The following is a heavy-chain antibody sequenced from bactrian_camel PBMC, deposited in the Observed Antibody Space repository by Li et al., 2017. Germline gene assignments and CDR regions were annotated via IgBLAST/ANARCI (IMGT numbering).Heavy chain of an antibody. CDR3: ATDPGGSYTYYAN. D-gene: IGHD2*01. CDR2: INTRGLST. J-gene: IGHJ4*01. Sequence: DVQLVESGESLVQPGGSLRLSCAASGFTFSNYRMNWVRQAPGKGLEWVSTINTRGLSTTYADSVKGRFTISRDNAKNTVLLQMNVLKSEDTALYYCATDPGGSYTYYANWGQGTQVTVS. V-gene: IGHV3S40*01. CDR1: GFTFSNYR.